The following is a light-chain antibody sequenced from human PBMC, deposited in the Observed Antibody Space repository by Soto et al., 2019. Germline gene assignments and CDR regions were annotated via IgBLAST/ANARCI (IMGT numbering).Light chain of an antibody. CDR1: SSDVGRYNY. J-gene: IGLJ1*01. CDR2: EVS. Sequence: SVLTQPPSVSGSSGQSITISCTGTSSDVGRYNYVSWYQQYPGKAPKLMISEVSNRPSGVSNRFSGSKSGNTASLTISGLQAEDEADYYCSSYATGSTAYVFGVGTKVTVL. CDR3: SSYATGSTAYV. V-gene: IGLV2-14*01.